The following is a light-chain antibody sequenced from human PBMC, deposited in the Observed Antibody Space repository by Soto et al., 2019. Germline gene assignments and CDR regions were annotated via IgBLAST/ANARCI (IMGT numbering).Light chain of an antibody. CDR2: AAS. J-gene: IGKJ1*01. Sequence: IQVTQSQYSLSASVGDRVTITCRASQSISSYLNWYQQKPGKAPKLLIYAASSLQSGVPTRFSGSGSGTDFTLTISSLQPEDFATYYWQQSNRTPRTFGQGTKVDIK. CDR3: QQSNRTPRT. CDR1: QSISSY. V-gene: IGKV1-39*01.